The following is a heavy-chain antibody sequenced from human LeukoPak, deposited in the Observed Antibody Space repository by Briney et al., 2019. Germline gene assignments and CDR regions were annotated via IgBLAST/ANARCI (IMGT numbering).Heavy chain of an antibody. J-gene: IGHJ6*02. D-gene: IGHD6-19*01. Sequence: SETLSLTCTVSGGSISSGGYYWSWIRQHPGKGLEWIGYIYYSGSTYYNPSLKSRVTISVDTSKNQFSLKLSSVTAADTAVYYCARAVGIAVAGTTAGPYYYYYGMDVWGQGTTVTVSS. CDR2: IYYSGST. CDR1: GGSISSGGYY. V-gene: IGHV4-31*03. CDR3: ARAVGIAVAGTTAGPYYYYYGMDV.